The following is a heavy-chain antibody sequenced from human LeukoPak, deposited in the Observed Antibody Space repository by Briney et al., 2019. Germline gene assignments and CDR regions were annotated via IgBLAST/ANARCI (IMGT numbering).Heavy chain of an antibody. CDR3: VKNGEPHYYMDV. J-gene: IGHJ6*03. V-gene: IGHV3-23*01. D-gene: IGHD1-14*01. CDR1: GFTFTTYG. Sequence: PGGSLRLSCAASGFTFTTYGMNGVRQAPGKGLEWVSAISGSGSHTYYADFVKGRLTTSRDSSKKILYLQINSLTAEDTAVYYCVKNGEPHYYMDVWGKGTTVTVSS. CDR2: ISGSGSHT.